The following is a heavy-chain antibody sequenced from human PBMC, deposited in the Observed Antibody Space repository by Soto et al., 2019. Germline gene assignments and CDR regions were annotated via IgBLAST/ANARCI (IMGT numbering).Heavy chain of an antibody. J-gene: IGHJ6*02. CDR2: IYSGCST. V-gene: IGHV3-53*01. Sequence: PGGSLRLSCAASGFTVSSNYMSWVRQAPGKGLEWVSVIYSGCSTYYADSVKGRFTISRDNSKNTLYLQMNSLRAEDTAVYYCARDRLYDSPYYYYGMDVWGQGTTVTVSS. D-gene: IGHD3-3*01. CDR1: GFTVSSNY. CDR3: ARDRLYDSPYYYYGMDV.